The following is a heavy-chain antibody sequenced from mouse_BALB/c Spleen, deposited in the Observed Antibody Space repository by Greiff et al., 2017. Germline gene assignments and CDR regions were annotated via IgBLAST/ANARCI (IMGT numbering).Heavy chain of an antibody. Sequence: LKQPGSELVRPGASVKLSCKASGYTFTSYWMHWVKQRPGQGLEWIGNIYPGSGSTNYDEKFKSKATLTVDTSSSTAYMELRSLTSEDSAVYYCARGFSMDYWGQGTSVTVSS. CDR3: ARGFSMDY. CDR1: GYTFTSYW. CDR2: IYPGSGST. J-gene: IGHJ4*01. V-gene: IGHV1S22*01.